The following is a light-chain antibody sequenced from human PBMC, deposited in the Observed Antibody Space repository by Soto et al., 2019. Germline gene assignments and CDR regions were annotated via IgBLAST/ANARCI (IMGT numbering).Light chain of an antibody. CDR2: DAS. CDR1: QSVSSGS. CDR3: QQYGSSLLT. Sequence: EIVLTQSPGTLSLSPGERATLSCRASQSVSSGSLAWYQQKPGQAPRLLIYDASSRATGIPDRFSGSGSGTDFTLTISRLEPEDFAVYYCQQYGSSLLTFGGGTKMEIK. J-gene: IGKJ4*01. V-gene: IGKV3-20*01.